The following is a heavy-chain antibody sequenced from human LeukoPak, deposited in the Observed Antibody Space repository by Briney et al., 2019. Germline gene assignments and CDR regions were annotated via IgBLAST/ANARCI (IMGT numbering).Heavy chain of an antibody. CDR3: ATEYCASSSCRFDS. D-gene: IGHD2-2*01. CDR1: GGSISSYY. CDR2: IYYSGTT. J-gene: IGHJ4*02. V-gene: IGHV4-59*01. Sequence: NPSETLSLTCTVSGGSISSYYWSWIRQPPGKGLEWIGYIYYSGTTNYNPSLKSRVTISVDTSKNQFSLKLTSVTAADTAIYYCATEYCASSSCRFDSWGQGTLVTVSS.